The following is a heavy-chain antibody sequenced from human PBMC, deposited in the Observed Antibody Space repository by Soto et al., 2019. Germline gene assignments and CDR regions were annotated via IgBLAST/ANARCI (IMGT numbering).Heavy chain of an antibody. J-gene: IGHJ4*02. CDR1: GYTFTGYY. D-gene: IGHD5-12*01. CDR3: ARLIEVATIVDY. V-gene: IGHV1-2*02. Sequence: QVQLVQSGAEVKKPGASVKVSCKASGYTFTGYYMHWVRQAPGQGLEWMGWINPNSGDTNYAQKFQGRVTMTRDTSISTDYMELSRLRSDDTAIYYCARLIEVATIVDYWGQGTLVTVSS. CDR2: INPNSGDT.